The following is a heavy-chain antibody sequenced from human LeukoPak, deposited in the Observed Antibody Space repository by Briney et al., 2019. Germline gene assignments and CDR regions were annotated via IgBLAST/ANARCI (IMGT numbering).Heavy chain of an antibody. Sequence: PGGSLRLSCAASGFTFRNYAMSWVRQAPGKGLEWVSVIYSGGSTYYADSVKGRFTISRDNSKNTLYLQMNSLRAEDTAVYYCARDNVLRSRGYYGMDVWGQGTTVTVSS. V-gene: IGHV3-66*01. CDR3: ARDNVLRSRGYYGMDV. CDR1: GFTFRNYA. CDR2: IYSGGST. D-gene: IGHD3-3*01. J-gene: IGHJ6*02.